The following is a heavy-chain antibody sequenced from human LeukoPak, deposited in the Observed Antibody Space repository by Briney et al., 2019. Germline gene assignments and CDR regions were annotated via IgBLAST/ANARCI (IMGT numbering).Heavy chain of an antibody. J-gene: IGHJ4*02. Sequence: GGSLRLSCAASGFTFISYAMSWVRQVPGKGLVWVSAITSSGGSAYYADSVKGRFTISRDNSKNTLYLQMNSLRAEDTAVYYCAKGGRHFDYWGQGTLVTVSS. CDR1: GFTFISYA. V-gene: IGHV3-23*01. D-gene: IGHD2-15*01. CDR2: ITSSGGSA. CDR3: AKGGRHFDY.